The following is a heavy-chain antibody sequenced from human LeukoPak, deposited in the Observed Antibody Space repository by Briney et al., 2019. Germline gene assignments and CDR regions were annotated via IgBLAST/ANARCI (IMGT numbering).Heavy chain of an antibody. CDR1: GFTFSSYT. D-gene: IGHD2-2*01. V-gene: IGHV3-23*01. J-gene: IGHJ4*02. CDR2: ISDGGRTT. CDR3: AKSTYWSNPYYFDY. Sequence: GGSLRLSCVASGFTFSSYTMRWVRQAPGKGLEWVSSISDGGRTTLYTGSVKGRFTISRDNSKNTLYLQMNSLRAEDTAVYYCAKSTYWSNPYYFDYWGQGTLVTVSS.